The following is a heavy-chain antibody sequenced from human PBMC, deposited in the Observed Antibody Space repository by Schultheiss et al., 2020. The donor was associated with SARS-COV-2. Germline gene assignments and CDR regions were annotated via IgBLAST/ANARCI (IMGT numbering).Heavy chain of an antibody. CDR1: GGSISSYY. Sequence: SETLSLTCTVSGGSISSYYWSWIRQPPGMGLEWIGYIYYSGSTNYNPSLKSRVTISVDTSKNQFSLKLSSVTAADTAVYYCAREREYQLPPYYYYYYMDVWGKGTTVTVSS. D-gene: IGHD2-2*01. V-gene: IGHV4-59*01. CDR3: AREREYQLPPYYYYYYMDV. CDR2: IYYSGST. J-gene: IGHJ6*03.